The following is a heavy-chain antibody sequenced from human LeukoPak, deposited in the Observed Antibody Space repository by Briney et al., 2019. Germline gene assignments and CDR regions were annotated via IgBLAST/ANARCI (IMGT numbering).Heavy chain of an antibody. D-gene: IGHD4-17*01. V-gene: IGHV3-30*18. CDR1: GFTFSSYG. CDR2: ISYDGSKK. Sequence: GGSLRLSCAASGFTFSSYGMHWVRQAPGKGLEWVALISYDGSKKYYADSVKGRVTISRDNSKNTLDLQMNGLRVEDTAVYYCAKEVDYGDYYYYGMDVWGQGTTVTV. J-gene: IGHJ6*02. CDR3: AKEVDYGDYYYYGMDV.